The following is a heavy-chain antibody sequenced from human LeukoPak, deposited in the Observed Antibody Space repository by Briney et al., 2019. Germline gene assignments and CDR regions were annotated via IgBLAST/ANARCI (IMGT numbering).Heavy chain of an antibody. V-gene: IGHV3-23*01. CDR3: ARRSGIDKGNFDY. D-gene: IGHD3-10*01. Sequence: GGSLRLSCAASGFTFNSYAMSWVRQAPGKGLEWVSTISGGAISTYYADSVKGRFTISRDNSKNTLYLQMNSLRAEDTALYYCARRSGIDKGNFDYWGQGTLVTVSS. CDR2: ISGGAIST. CDR1: GFTFNSYA. J-gene: IGHJ4*02.